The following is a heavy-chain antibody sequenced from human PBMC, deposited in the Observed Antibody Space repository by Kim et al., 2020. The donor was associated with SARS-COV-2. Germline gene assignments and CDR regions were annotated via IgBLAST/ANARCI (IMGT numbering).Heavy chain of an antibody. CDR2: VYWNDDR. CDR1: GFSPTTTAVS. J-gene: IGHJ3*01. V-gene: IGHV2-5*01. CDR3: AHGINYDYVSDAFDV. Sequence: SGPTLVRPTQTLTLTCTFSGFSPTTTAVSVAWIRQPPGKALEWLALVYWNDDRRYNPSLKGRLTITRDISKNQVVLTMTNMDPVDTATYHCAHGINYDYVSDAFDVWGQGPMVRVSS. D-gene: IGHD3-16*01.